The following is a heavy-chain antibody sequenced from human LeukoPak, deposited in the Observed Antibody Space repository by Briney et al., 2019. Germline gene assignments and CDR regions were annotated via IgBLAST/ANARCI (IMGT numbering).Heavy chain of an antibody. CDR1: GFTFSSYW. CDR2: ISDEGSHT. Sequence: PGGSLRLSCAASGFTFSSYWMHWVRQAPGKGLVWVSRISDEGSHTFYADSVKGRFAMSRDNAKNTLYLQMNSLRPEDTAVYYCAKGQGLFSDYWGQGTLVTVSS. CDR3: AKGQGLFSDY. J-gene: IGHJ4*02. V-gene: IGHV3-74*01. D-gene: IGHD3-22*01.